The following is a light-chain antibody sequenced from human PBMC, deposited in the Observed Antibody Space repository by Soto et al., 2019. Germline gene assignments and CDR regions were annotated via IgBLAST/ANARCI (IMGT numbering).Light chain of an antibody. J-gene: IGLJ1*01. CDR3: CSYAGSYTFV. Sequence: QSALTQPASLSGSPGQSITISCTGTSSDVGGYKYVSWYQHHPGEAPKLIIYEVSNRPSGVSNRFSGSKSGNTASLTISGLQAEDEADYYCCSYAGSYTFVFGTGTKV. CDR2: EVS. V-gene: IGLV2-14*01. CDR1: SSDVGGYKY.